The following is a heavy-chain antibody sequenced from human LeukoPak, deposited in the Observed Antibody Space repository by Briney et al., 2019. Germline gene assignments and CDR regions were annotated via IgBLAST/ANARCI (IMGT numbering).Heavy chain of an antibody. V-gene: IGHV3-48*01. CDR3: XXXXXQLVLYYYYYYMDV. Sequence: GGSLRLSCAASGFTFSTFAMIWVRQPPGKGLEWVSYISSSSSTIYYADSVKGRFTISRDNAKNSLYLQMNSLRAEDTAVYYCXXXXXQLVLYYYYYYMDVWGKGTTVTVSS. CDR2: ISSSSSTI. D-gene: IGHD6-13*01. J-gene: IGHJ6*03. CDR1: GFTFSTFA.